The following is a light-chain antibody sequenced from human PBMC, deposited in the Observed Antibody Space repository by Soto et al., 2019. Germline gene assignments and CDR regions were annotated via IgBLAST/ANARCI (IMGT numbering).Light chain of an antibody. CDR1: SSDVGGYNY. J-gene: IGLJ1*01. CDR3: SSYAGSNLF. Sequence: QSALTQPPCASGSPGQSVTISCTGTSSDVGGYNYVSWYQQHPGKAPKLMIYEVSKRPSGVPDRFSGSKSGNTASLTVSGLQAEDEADYYCSSYAGSNLFFGTGTKLTVL. V-gene: IGLV2-8*01. CDR2: EVS.